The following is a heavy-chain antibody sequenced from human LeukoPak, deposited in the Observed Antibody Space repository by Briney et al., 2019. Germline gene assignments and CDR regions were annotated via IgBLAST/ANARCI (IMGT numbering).Heavy chain of an antibody. J-gene: IGHJ6*02. CDR3: ATDGKNGGVDYGDPRYYYYYGMDV. V-gene: IGHV1-24*01. D-gene: IGHD4-17*01. CDR1: GYTLTELS. Sequence: GASVKVSCKVSGYTLTELSMHWVRQAPGKGLEWMGGFDPEDGETIYAQKFQGRVTMTEDTSTDTAYMGLSSLRSEDTAVYYCATDGKNGGVDYGDPRYYYYYGMDVWGQGTTVTVSS. CDR2: FDPEDGET.